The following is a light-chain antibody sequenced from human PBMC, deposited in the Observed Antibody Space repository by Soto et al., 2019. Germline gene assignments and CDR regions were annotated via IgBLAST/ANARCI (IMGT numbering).Light chain of an antibody. Sequence: EIFVTQSPAILSVSPGESVTLSCRASQSVISNLAWYQQKLGQAPRLLIYGASTRASGIPVRFSGSGSGTEFFLTISSLQSEDFAVYYCQYYNNWLGAFGGGTKVEIK. J-gene: IGKJ4*01. CDR2: GAS. CDR3: QYYNNWLGA. V-gene: IGKV3-15*01. CDR1: QSVISN.